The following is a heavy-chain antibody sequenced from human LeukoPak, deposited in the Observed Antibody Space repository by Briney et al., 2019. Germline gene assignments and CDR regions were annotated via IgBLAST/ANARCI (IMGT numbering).Heavy chain of an antibody. CDR1: GFTFTHYG. D-gene: IGHD6-25*01. CDR3: VAAGYYGMDV. Sequence: GGSLRLSCVTSGFTFTHYGMHWVRQAPGKGLEWVANIKRDGSDNYYVGSVEGRFTISRDNAKNSLYLQMSSLGVDDTAVYSCVAAGYYGMDVWGQGTTVTVSS. J-gene: IGHJ6*02. CDR2: IKRDGSDN. V-gene: IGHV3-7*03.